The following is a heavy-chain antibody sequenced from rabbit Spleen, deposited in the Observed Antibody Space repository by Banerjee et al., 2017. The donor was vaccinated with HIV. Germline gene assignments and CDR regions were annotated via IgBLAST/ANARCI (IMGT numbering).Heavy chain of an antibody. CDR3: ARDPVIAGSAYYDL. Sequence: QEQLVESGGGLVKPEGSLTLTCKASGFSFSDRDVMCWVRQAPGKGLQWIACINSYTGKPVYATWAKGRFTISRTSSTTVTLQMTSLTAADTATYFCARDPVIAGSAYYDLWGPGTLVTVS. J-gene: IGHJ4*01. D-gene: IGHD8-1*01. CDR1: GFSFSDRDV. CDR2: INSYTGKP. V-gene: IGHV1S45*01.